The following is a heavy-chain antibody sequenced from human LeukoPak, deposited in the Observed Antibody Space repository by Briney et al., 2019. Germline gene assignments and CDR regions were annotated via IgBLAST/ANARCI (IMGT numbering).Heavy chain of an antibody. Sequence: SETLSLTCTVSGGSISSSSYYWGWIRQPPGKGLEWIGSIHYSGSTYYNPSLKSRVTISVDTSKNQFSLKLSSVTAADTAVYYCARRAETDYDFWANWFDPWGQGTLVTVSS. J-gene: IGHJ5*02. CDR1: GGSISSSSYY. V-gene: IGHV4-39*01. CDR2: IHYSGST. D-gene: IGHD3-3*01. CDR3: ARRAETDYDFWANWFDP.